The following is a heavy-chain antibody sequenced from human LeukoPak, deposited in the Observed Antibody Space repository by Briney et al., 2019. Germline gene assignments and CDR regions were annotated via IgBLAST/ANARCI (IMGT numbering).Heavy chain of an antibody. CDR3: ARDPKLAYYYGMDV. J-gene: IGHJ6*02. Sequence: SVKVSCKASGGTFSSYAISWVRQAPGQGLEWMGGIIPIFGTTNCAQRFQGRVTITADESTSTAYMELSSLRSEDTAVYYCARDPKLAYYYGMDVWGQGTTVTVS. V-gene: IGHV1-69*13. CDR2: IIPIFGTT. CDR1: GGTFSSYA. D-gene: IGHD1-1*01.